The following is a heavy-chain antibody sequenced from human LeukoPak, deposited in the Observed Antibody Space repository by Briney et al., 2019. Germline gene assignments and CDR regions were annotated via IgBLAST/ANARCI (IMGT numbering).Heavy chain of an antibody. V-gene: IGHV3-7*01. J-gene: IGHJ4*02. CDR3: ARSPATGTTDF. D-gene: IGHD1-7*01. CDR2: INHDGNEK. CDR1: GFTFSDYW. Sequence: GGSLRLSCAVSGFTFSDYWMSWVRQPPGKGLEGVANINHDGNEKYYVDSVMGRFTISRDNAKNSLYLQMNSLSVEDTAVYFCARSPATGTTDFWGQGTLVTVSS.